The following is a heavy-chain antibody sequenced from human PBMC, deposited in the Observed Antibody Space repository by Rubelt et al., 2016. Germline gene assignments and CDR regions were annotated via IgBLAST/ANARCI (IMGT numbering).Heavy chain of an antibody. CDR2: IWYDGSNK. Sequence: ETRGGLVKPGGSLRLSCAASGYTFSDYYMSWIRQAPGKGLEWVAVIWYDGSNKYYADSVKGRFTISRDNSKNTLYLQMNSLRAEDTAVYYCARGQPWSINPNIDYWGQGTLVTVSS. CDR3: ARGQPWSINPNIDY. D-gene: IGHD5-18*01. V-gene: IGHV3-33*08. CDR1: GYTFSDYY. J-gene: IGHJ4*02.